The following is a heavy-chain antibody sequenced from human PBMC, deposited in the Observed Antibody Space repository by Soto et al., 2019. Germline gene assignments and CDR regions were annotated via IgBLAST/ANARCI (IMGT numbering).Heavy chain of an antibody. CDR2: ASYDGSET. CDR1: GFDFRSYG. CDR3: VRDSGWPILNFDS. Sequence: GGSLRLSCTASGFDFRSYGIHWVRQAPGRGLEWVAAASYDGSETYYADSAKGRFTVSKEISKNTAFLQMNALRHEDTAVYFCVRDSGWPILNFDSWGQGTLVTVSS. V-gene: IGHV3-30*03. D-gene: IGHD3-10*01. J-gene: IGHJ4*02.